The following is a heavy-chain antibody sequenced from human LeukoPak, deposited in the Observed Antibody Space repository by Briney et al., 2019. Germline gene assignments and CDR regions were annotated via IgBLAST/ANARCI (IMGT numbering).Heavy chain of an antibody. Sequence: SETLSLTCAVYGGSFSGYYWSWIRQPPGKGLEWIGEINDRGSTNYNPSLKSRVTISVDTAKNQFSLKLSSVTAADTAVYYCTRVAVAGIADWGQGAQVTVSS. V-gene: IGHV4-34*01. D-gene: IGHD6-19*01. CDR3: TRVAVAGIAD. CDR1: GGSFSGYY. J-gene: IGHJ4*02. CDR2: INDRGST.